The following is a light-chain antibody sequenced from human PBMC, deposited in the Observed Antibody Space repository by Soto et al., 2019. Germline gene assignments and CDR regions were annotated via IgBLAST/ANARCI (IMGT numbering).Light chain of an antibody. J-gene: IGLJ1*01. CDR3: SSYTSRSTLDYV. Sequence: ALAQPASVSGSPGQSITISCTGTSSDVGGYNYVSWYQQHPGKAPKLMIYEVSNRPSGVSNRFSGSKSGNTASLTIPGLQAEDEADYYCSSYTSRSTLDYVFGSGTKVTVL. CDR2: EVS. CDR1: SSDVGGYNY. V-gene: IGLV2-14*01.